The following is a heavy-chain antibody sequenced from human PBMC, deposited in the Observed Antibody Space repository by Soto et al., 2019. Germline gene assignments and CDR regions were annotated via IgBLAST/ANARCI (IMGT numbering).Heavy chain of an antibody. J-gene: IGHJ4*02. Sequence: GGSLRLSCAASGFTFSGYNMDWVRQAPGKGLEWVSYIRGSGSVIYYADSVKGRFTISRDNAKNSLYLQMNSLTDEDTAVYYCARDGGRAGNIDFWGQGTLVTVSS. V-gene: IGHV3-48*02. CDR1: GFTFSGYN. CDR3: ARDGGRAGNIDF. D-gene: IGHD3-16*01. CDR2: IRGSGSVI.